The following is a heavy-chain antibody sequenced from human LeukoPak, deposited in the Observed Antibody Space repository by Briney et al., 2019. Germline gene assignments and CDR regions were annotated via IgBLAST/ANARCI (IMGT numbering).Heavy chain of an antibody. Sequence: ASVKVSCKASGYTFTSYGIGWVRQAPGQGLEWMGWISAYNGNTNYAQKLQGRVTMTTDTSTSTAYMELRSLRSDDTAVYYCARDGRALVLRYFDWTNWFDPWGQGTLVTVSS. J-gene: IGHJ5*02. D-gene: IGHD3-9*01. V-gene: IGHV1-18*01. CDR3: ARDGRALVLRYFDWTNWFDP. CDR1: GYTFTSYG. CDR2: ISAYNGNT.